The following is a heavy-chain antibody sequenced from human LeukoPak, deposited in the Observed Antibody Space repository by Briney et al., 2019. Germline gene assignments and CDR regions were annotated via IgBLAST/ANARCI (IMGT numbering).Heavy chain of an antibody. CDR3: ARGSSTIYFDY. CDR1: GGSISSYY. D-gene: IGHD5/OR15-5a*01. J-gene: IGHJ4*02. CDR2: IYYSGRP. V-gene: IGHV4-59*01. Sequence: PSETLSLTCIVSGGSISSYYWNWIRQPPGKGLEWIGYIYYSGRPNYNPSLKSRVTISVDTSKNQFSLNLTSVTAADTAVYYCARGSSTIYFDYWGQGTLVTVSS.